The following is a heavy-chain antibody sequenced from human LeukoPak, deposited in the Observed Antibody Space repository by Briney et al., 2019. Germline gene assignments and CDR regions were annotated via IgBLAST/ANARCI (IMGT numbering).Heavy chain of an antibody. D-gene: IGHD2-2*01. V-gene: IGHV4-61*01. CDR3: ARADIVVVPAAKDDAFDI. Sequence: SETLSLTCTVSGGSVSSGSYYWSWIRQPPGKGLEWIGYIYYSGSTNYNPSLKSRVTISVDTSKNQFSLKLSSVTAADTAVYYCARADIVVVPAAKDDAFDIWGQGTVVTVSS. CDR1: GGSVSSGSYY. J-gene: IGHJ3*02. CDR2: IYYSGST.